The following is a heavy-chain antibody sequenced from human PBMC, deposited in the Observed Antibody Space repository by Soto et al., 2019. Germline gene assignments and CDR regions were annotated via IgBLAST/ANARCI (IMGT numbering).Heavy chain of an antibody. CDR2: LDPSDSYT. Sequence: PGESLKISCKASGYSFTRYWISWVRQMPGKGLEWMGRLDPSDSYTSYSPSFQGHVTISTDKSISTAYLQWSSLKASDSAMYYCARHITSSWNCDFWGQGALVTVSS. CDR1: GYSFTRYW. CDR3: ARHITSSWNCDF. V-gene: IGHV5-10-1*01. J-gene: IGHJ4*02. D-gene: IGHD3-10*01.